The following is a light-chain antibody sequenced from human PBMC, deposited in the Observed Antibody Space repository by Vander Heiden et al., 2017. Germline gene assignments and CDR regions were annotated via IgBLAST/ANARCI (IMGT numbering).Light chain of an antibody. V-gene: IGKV1-39*01. Sequence: DIQMTQSPSSLSASVGDRVTITCRASQSISSYLNWYQQKPGKAPKLLIYAASSLQSGVPSRFSGSGSGTYFTLTISSLQPEDFATYYCQQSYSTPLFTFGHGTKVDIK. J-gene: IGKJ3*01. CDR3: QQSYSTPLFT. CDR1: QSISSY. CDR2: AAS.